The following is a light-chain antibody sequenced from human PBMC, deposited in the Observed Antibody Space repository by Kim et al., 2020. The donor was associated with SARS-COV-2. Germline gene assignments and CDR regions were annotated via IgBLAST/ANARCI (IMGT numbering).Light chain of an antibody. V-gene: IGKV3-11*01. CDR3: QQRSNWPPWT. Sequence: SPVERATLPCRASQIMGTYLAWYQHKPGQAPRLLSYDASKRSSGIPARFSGSGSGTDFTLSISSLEPEDFAVYYCQQRSNWPPWTFGQGTKVDIK. J-gene: IGKJ1*01. CDR2: DAS. CDR1: QIMGTY.